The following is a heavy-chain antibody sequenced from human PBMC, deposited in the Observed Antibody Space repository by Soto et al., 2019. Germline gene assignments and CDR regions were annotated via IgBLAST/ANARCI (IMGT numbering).Heavy chain of an antibody. J-gene: IGHJ6*02. D-gene: IGHD2-2*01. CDR1: GFTFGDYE. CDR3: TRDLAPPDWVLGYAYGMDV. CDR2: IRSKAYGGST. Sequence: GGSLRLSCTASGFTFGDYEMRWVRQAPGKGLEWVGFIRSKAYGGSTEYDASVKGRFTISRDDSKSIAYLQINSLKTEDTAVYYCTRDLAPPDWVLGYAYGMDVWGQGTTVTVSS. V-gene: IGHV3-49*04.